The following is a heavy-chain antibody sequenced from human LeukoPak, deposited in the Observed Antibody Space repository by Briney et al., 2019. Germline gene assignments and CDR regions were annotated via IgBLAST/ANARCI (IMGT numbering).Heavy chain of an antibody. Sequence: SETLSLTCAVYGGSFSGYYWSWIRQPPGKGLEWIGEINHSGSTNYNPSLKSRVTISVDTSKNQFSLKLSSVAAADTAVYYCARRGVGATGYSRWGQGTLVTVSS. J-gene: IGHJ4*02. CDR1: GGSFSGYY. CDR3: ARRGVGATGYSR. D-gene: IGHD1-26*01. CDR2: INHSGST. V-gene: IGHV4-34*01.